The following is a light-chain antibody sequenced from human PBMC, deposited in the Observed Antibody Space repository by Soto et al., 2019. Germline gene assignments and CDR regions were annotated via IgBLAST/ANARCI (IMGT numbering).Light chain of an antibody. Sequence: QSVLTQPPSVSGAPGQRVTISCTGSSSNIGAGYDVHWYQQLPGTAPKLVIYANSNRPSGVPDRFSGSKSGTSASLAITGLQAEDEADYYCQSYDSSLSGVVFGGGTKLNVL. CDR3: QSYDSSLSGVV. J-gene: IGLJ2*01. CDR2: ANS. CDR1: SSNIGAGYD. V-gene: IGLV1-40*01.